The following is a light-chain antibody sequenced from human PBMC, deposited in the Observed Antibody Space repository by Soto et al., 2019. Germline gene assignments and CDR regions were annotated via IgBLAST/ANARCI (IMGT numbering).Light chain of an antibody. Sequence: QSVLTQPASVSGSPGQSVTISCTGTSSDVGSYNLVSWYQQHPGKAPKLMIYEVSKRPSGVSNRFSGSKSGNTASLTISGLQADDEADYYCCSYAGSSTFWVFGGGTKLTVL. V-gene: IGLV2-23*02. J-gene: IGLJ3*02. CDR1: SSDVGSYNL. CDR3: CSYAGSSTFWV. CDR2: EVS.